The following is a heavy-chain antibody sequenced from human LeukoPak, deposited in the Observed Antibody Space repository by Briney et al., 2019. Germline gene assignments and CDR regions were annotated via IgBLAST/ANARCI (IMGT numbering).Heavy chain of an antibody. V-gene: IGHV1-18*01. Sequence: ASVKVSCKASGYTFTSYGISWVRQAPGQGLEWRGWISAYNGNANYAQKLQGRVTMTTDTSTSTAYMELRSLRSDDTAVYYCARALWFNRQPPNLSSGYWVYFDYWGQGTLVTVSS. D-gene: IGHD3-22*01. CDR3: ARALWFNRQPPNLSSGYWVYFDY. CDR2: ISAYNGNA. CDR1: GYTFTSYG. J-gene: IGHJ4*02.